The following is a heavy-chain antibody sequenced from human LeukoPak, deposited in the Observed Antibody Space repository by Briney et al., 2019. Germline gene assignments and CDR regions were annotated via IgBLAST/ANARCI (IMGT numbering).Heavy chain of an antibody. Sequence: SETLSLTCTVSGGSISSGTYYWGWVRQPPGKGLEWIGTIYYSGTTYYNPSLKSRVTISVDTSKNHFSLKLSSVTPADTAIYYCARDRRDCDNSGYYTKWFDPWGQGTLVTVSS. CDR2: IYYSGTT. V-gene: IGHV4-39*07. D-gene: IGHD3-22*01. J-gene: IGHJ5*02. CDR1: GGSISSGTYY. CDR3: ARDRRDCDNSGYYTKWFDP.